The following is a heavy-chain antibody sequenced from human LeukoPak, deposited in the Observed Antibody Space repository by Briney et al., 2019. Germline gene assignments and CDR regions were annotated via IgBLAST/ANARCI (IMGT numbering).Heavy chain of an antibody. CDR3: ARGRGGD. J-gene: IGHJ4*02. Sequence: GGSLRPSCAVAGVAVNSYFMGWVRQAPGKGLEWVSIISSEGFTYYADSVKGRFAISRDNFKNSLYLEMNSLRAEDTAFYYCARGRGGDWGQGALVTVSS. CDR2: ISSEGFT. V-gene: IGHV3-53*01. CDR1: GVAVNSYF. D-gene: IGHD2-15*01.